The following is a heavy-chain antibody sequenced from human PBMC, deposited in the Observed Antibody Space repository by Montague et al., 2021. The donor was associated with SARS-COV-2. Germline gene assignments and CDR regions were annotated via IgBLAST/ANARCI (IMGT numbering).Heavy chain of an antibody. CDR1: GDSTNSGSYY. D-gene: IGHD1-26*01. V-gene: IGHV4-61*02. J-gene: IGHJ3*01. CDR2: VYRSEDI. CDR3: GRGLVGFAGHWL. Sequence: TLSLTCTVSGDSTNSGSYYWSWLRQPAGKGLEWIGRVYRSEDINYHPSLESRISISIDTSKNQISLRLTSVTAADTGVYYCGRGLVGFAGHWLWGHGTIVTVS.